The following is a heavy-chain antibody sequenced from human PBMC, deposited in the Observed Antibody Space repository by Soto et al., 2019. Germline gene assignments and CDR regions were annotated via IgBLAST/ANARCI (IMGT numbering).Heavy chain of an antibody. Sequence: GSSVKVSCKASGYTFTGYYMHWVRQAPGQGLEWMRWINPNSGGTNYAQKFPGWVTMTRDTSISTAYMELSMLRSDDTAVYYCARVRRNDAADYYGMDVWGQGTPVTVSS. J-gene: IGHJ6*02. V-gene: IGHV1-2*04. CDR2: INPNSGGT. D-gene: IGHD1-1*01. CDR3: ARVRRNDAADYYGMDV. CDR1: GYTFTGYY.